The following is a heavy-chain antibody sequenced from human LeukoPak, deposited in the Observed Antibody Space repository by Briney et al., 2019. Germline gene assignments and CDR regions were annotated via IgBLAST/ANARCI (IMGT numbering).Heavy chain of an antibody. CDR2: IGIRGDT. D-gene: IGHD3-10*01. CDR3: AKDAGSGSRYYYYGMDV. J-gene: IGHJ6*02. CDR1: GFTFIDYD. Sequence: GGSLRLFCAASGFTFIDYDMHWVRQGIGKGLEWVSAIGIRGDTHYSGSVKGRFTISRDNSKNTLYLQMNSLRAEDTAVYYCAKDAGSGSRYYYYGMDVWGQGTTVTVSS. V-gene: IGHV3-13*01.